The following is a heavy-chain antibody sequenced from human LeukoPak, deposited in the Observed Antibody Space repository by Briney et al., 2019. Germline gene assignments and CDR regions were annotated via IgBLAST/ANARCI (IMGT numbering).Heavy chain of an antibody. CDR3: ARSPNYKGYFDY. CDR1: GFTFSSYE. CDR2: ISSSSSYI. V-gene: IGHV3-21*01. J-gene: IGHJ4*02. Sequence: PGGSLRLSCAASGFTFSSYEMNWVRQAPGKGLEWVSSISSSSSYIYYADSVKGRFTISRDNAKNSLYLQMNSLRAEDTAVYYCARSPNYKGYFDYWGQGTLVTVSS. D-gene: IGHD3-10*01.